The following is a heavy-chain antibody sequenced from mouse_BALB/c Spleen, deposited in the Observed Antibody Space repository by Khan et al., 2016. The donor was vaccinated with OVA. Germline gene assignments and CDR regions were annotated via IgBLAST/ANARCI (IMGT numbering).Heavy chain of an antibody. Sequence: EVQLQESGPGLVKPSQSLSLTCTVTGYSITSDYAWYWIRQFPGNKLEWMAYITYSGNTGYNPSLKGRISITRDTSKNQFFLQLNSVTTEDTATYYCARDYGSSYLFFDYWGRGTTLTVSS. V-gene: IGHV3-2*02. J-gene: IGHJ2*01. CDR2: ITYSGNT. D-gene: IGHD1-1*01. CDR3: ARDYGSSYLFFDY. CDR1: GYSITSDYA.